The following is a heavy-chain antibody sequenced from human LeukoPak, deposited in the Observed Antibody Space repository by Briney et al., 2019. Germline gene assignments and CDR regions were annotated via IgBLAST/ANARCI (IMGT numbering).Heavy chain of an antibody. V-gene: IGHV3-23*01. D-gene: IGHD3-22*01. CDR1: GFTFSSYD. Sequence: GGSLRLFCAASGFTFSSYDMSWVRQAPGRGLEWVSAISSSGGSTYYADSVKGRFTISRDNSKNTLYLQMNSLRAEDTAVYYCAKDRSITMIVVGWFDPWGQGTLVTVSS. CDR2: ISSSGGST. CDR3: AKDRSITMIVVGWFDP. J-gene: IGHJ5*02.